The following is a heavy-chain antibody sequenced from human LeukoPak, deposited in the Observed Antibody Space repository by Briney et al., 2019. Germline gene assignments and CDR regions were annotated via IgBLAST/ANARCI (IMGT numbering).Heavy chain of an antibody. D-gene: IGHD3-9*01. Sequence: SETLSLTCSVSGGSISTYYWSWIRQSPEKGLEWMGYAHYSGTTNSNPSLKSRVTISVDTSKNQFSLKLSSVTAADTAVYYCAGQTYYDILTGYPGAFDIWGQGTMVTVSS. J-gene: IGHJ3*02. CDR1: GGSISTYY. V-gene: IGHV4-59*01. CDR3: AGQTYYDILTGYPGAFDI. CDR2: AHYSGTT.